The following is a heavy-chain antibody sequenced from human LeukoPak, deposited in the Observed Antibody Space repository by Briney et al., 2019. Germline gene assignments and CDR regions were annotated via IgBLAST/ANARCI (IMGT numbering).Heavy chain of an antibody. CDR1: GFTFSSYS. D-gene: IGHD1-1*01. Sequence: PGGSLRLSCAVSGFTFSSYSMNWVRQAPGKGLEWVSTIRSNGATAYNADSVKGRFTISRDNSKNTVYLQMNSLRVEDTAIYYCARGQEFDDGVFDSWGQGTLVTVSS. V-gene: IGHV3-23*01. CDR3: ARGQEFDDGVFDS. J-gene: IGHJ4*02. CDR2: IRSNGATA.